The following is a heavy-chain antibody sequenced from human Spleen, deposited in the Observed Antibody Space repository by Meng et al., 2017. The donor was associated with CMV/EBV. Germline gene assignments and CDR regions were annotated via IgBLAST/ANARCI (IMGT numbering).Heavy chain of an antibody. CDR1: GFTFSSYG. CDR3: ARGRGITIFGVVPPSGFDP. D-gene: IGHD3-3*01. J-gene: IGHJ5*02. Sequence: GGSLRLSCAASGFTFSSYGMHWVRQAPGKGLEWVAFIRYDGSNKYYADSVKGRFTISRDNSKNTLYLQMNSLRAEDTAVYYCARGRGITIFGVVPPSGFDPWGQGTLVTVSS. CDR2: IRYDGSNK. V-gene: IGHV3-30*02.